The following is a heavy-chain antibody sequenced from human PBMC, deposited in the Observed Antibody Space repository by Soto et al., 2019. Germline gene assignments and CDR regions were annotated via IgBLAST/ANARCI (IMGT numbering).Heavy chain of an antibody. J-gene: IGHJ4*02. CDR1: GGSISSSYYS. CDR2: VYYSGST. Sequence: SETLSLTCTLSGGSISSSYYSWGWIRQPPGKGLEWIGSVYYSGSTYYKPSLKSRVTISVDTSKNQFSLKLTSVTAADTAVYYRETDYIRGWYGDFHHWGQGTLVTVSS. CDR3: ETDYIRGWYGDFHH. V-gene: IGHV4-39*01. D-gene: IGHD6-19*01.